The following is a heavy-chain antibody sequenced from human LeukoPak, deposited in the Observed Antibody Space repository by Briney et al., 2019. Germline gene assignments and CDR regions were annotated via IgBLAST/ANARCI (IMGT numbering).Heavy chain of an antibody. D-gene: IGHD1/OR15-1a*01. Sequence: GGSPRLSCAASTFSFSDYCMAWVRQAPGKGLEWVANIDQDGNERNYVDSVKGRFTTSRDNAQNSLFLQMDSLRAEDTAVYYCARVKRLGQRITNRRVAFDIWGQGTMVTVSS. CDR1: TFSFSDYC. CDR3: ARVKRLGQRITNRRVAFDI. CDR2: IDQDGNER. J-gene: IGHJ3*02. V-gene: IGHV3-7*01.